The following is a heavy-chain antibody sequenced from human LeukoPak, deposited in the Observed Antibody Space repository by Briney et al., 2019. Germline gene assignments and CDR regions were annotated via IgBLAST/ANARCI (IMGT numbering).Heavy chain of an antibody. Sequence: GGSLRLSCAASGFTFSSYAMSWVRQAPGKGLEWVSAISAGGGTTYYADSVKGRFIISRDNSKNTLYLQMNSLRDEDTAVYYCAKRLVYSSSRYYFDDWGQGTQVTVSS. D-gene: IGHD6-13*01. V-gene: IGHV3-23*01. J-gene: IGHJ4*02. CDR2: ISAGGGTT. CDR3: AKRLVYSSSRYYFDD. CDR1: GFTFSSYA.